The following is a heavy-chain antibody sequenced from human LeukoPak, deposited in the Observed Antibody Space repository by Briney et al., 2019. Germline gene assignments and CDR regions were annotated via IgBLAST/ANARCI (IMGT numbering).Heavy chain of an antibody. D-gene: IGHD1-26*01. CDR1: GFTFNSYA. CDR3: ARRTVGATSAAFDV. CDR2: ISGSGGGT. V-gene: IGHV3-23*01. J-gene: IGHJ3*01. Sequence: GGSLRLSCAASGFTFNSYAMTWVRQAPGKGLEWVSAISGSGGGTYFADSVKGRFTTSRDNSKSTLYLQLNSLTAEDTAVYHCARRTVGATSAAFDVWGQGTMVTVSS.